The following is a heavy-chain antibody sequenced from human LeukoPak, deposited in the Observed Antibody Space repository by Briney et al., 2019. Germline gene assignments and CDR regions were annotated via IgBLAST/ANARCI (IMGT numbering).Heavy chain of an antibody. CDR3: ARGREVQVGAAKRGYFDY. CDR1: GYSISSCYF. D-gene: IGHD1-26*01. CDR2: LCHSGSN. J-gene: IGHJ4*02. V-gene: IGHV4-38-2*02. Sequence: PSEALSLTCTVSGYSISSCYFWGLIRPPPGGGLGWIGILCHSGSNYYNPSLKSRVTISVDTSKTQFSLKLSSVTAADTAVYYCARGREVQVGAAKRGYFDYWGQGTLVTVSS.